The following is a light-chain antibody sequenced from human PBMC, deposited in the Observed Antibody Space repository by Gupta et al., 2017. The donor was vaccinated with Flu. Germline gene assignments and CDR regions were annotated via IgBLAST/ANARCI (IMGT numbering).Light chain of an antibody. J-gene: IGKJ2*01. V-gene: IGKV1-39*01. CDR2: AAS. CDR1: QTISRH. CDR3: QQRDSAPYT. Sequence: SVGDRVTITCRASQTISRHLNWYQQKPGKAPKLLIYAASSLQSGVPSRFSGSGSGTDFTLSITSLLPEDFATYYCQQRDSAPYTFGQGTKLDIK.